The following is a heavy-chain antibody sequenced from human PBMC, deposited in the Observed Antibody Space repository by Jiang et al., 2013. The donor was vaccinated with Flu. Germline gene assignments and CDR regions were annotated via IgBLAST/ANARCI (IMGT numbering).Heavy chain of an antibody. CDR2: INPSGGST. D-gene: IGHD5-18*01. V-gene: IGHV1-46*01. Sequence: HWVRQAPGQGLEWMGIINPSGGSTSYAQKFQGRVTMTRDTSTSTVYMELSSLRSEDTAVYYCARDPGTAMFQFDYWGQGTLATVSS. J-gene: IGHJ4*02. CDR3: ARDPGTAMFQFDY.